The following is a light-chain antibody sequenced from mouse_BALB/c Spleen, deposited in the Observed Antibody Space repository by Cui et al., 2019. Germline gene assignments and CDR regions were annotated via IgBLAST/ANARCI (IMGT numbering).Light chain of an antibody. CDR3: QQGQSYPLT. J-gene: IGKJ2*01. CDR1: QNINVW. V-gene: IGKV11-125*01. CDR2: KAS. Sequence: QINQSPSSLSASLGDTITITCHASQNINVWLSWYQQKPGNIPKLLIYKASNLHTGVPSRFSGSGSGTGFTLTISSLQPEDIATYYCQQGQSYPLTFGGGTKLEIK.